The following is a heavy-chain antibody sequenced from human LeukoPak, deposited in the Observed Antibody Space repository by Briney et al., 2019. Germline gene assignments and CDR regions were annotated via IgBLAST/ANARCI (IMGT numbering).Heavy chain of an antibody. CDR2: INPSGGST. CDR3: ARSHTGIVGATIDY. D-gene: IGHD1-26*01. V-gene: IGHV1-46*01. J-gene: IGHJ4*02. CDR1: GYTFTSYY. Sequence: GASVKVSCKASGYTFTSYYMHWVRQAPGQGLEWMGIINPSGGSTSYAQKFQGRVTMTRDTSISTAYMELSRLRSDDTAVYYCARSHTGIVGATIDYWGQGTLVTVSS.